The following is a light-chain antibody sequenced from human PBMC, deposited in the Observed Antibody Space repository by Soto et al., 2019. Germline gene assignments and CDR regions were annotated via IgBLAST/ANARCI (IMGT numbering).Light chain of an antibody. CDR2: GAK. CDR1: QAISNY. CDR3: KQCHATHLT. V-gene: IGKV1-39*01. J-gene: IGKJ5*01. Sequence: DIQMTHSPSFLSASVGDRVTITCRASQAISNYLNWYQQKPWKAPNLLIFGAKTLQSGVPSRFSCSRYGKDFTLTTTTLQPEDVGIYHCKQCHATHLTFPYGTRLEIX.